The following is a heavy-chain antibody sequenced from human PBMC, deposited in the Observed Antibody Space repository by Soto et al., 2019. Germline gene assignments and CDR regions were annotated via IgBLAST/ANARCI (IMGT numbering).Heavy chain of an antibody. D-gene: IGHD6-13*01. J-gene: IGHJ6*02. CDR2: INPNSGGT. CDR3: ARTPIALIAAAPHYGIDV. CDR1: GYTFTGYY. Sequence: ASVKVSCKASGYTFTGYYMHWVRQAPGQGLEWIGWINPNSGGTNYAQKFQGWVTMTRDTSISTAYMELSRLRSDDTAVYYCARTPIALIAAAPHYGIDVWAQGTTVTGSS. V-gene: IGHV1-2*04.